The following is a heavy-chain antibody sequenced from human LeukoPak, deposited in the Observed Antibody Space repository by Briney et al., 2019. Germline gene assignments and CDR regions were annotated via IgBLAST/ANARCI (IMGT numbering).Heavy chain of an antibody. J-gene: IGHJ4*02. Sequence: SQTLSLTCAISGDSVSSNTAAWNWIRQSPSRGLEWLGRTFYKSKWYNDYVVSVKSRISIHPHTSTHQFSLQLNSVTREDTAVYYCARDGWPAFDFWGQGTLVTVSS. CDR2: TFYKSKWYN. V-gene: IGHV6-1*01. CDR3: ARDGWPAFDF. D-gene: IGHD2-15*01. CDR1: GDSVSSNTAA.